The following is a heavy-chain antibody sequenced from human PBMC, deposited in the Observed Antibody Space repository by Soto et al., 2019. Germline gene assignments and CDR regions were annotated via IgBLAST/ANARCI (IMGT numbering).Heavy chain of an antibody. CDR2: INHSGST. CDR3: ARGSTGGRSYYYGMDV. CDR1: GGSFSGYY. Sequence: SETLSLTCAVYGGSFSGYYWSWIRQPPGEGLEWIGEINHSGSTNYNPSLKSRVTISVDTSKNQLSLKLSSVTAADTAVYYCARGSTGGRSYYYGMDVWGQGTTVTVSS. D-gene: IGHD2-15*01. V-gene: IGHV4-34*01. J-gene: IGHJ6*02.